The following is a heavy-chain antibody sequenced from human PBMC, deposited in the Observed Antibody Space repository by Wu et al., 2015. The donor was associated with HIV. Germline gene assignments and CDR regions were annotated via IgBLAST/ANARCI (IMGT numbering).Heavy chain of an antibody. D-gene: IGHD1-14*01. V-gene: IGHV1-8*03. J-gene: IGHJ6*03. CDR2: MNPNTGNR. CDR1: GGTDSRYV. CDR3: ARGYLVSRETRDYYMDV. Sequence: QVQLVQSGAEVKKPGSSVKVSCKASGGTDSRYVINWVRQATGQGLEWVGWMNPNTGNRGYAQKFQGRVTFSKNTSISTAYMDLSSLTSADTGVYFCARGYLVSRETRDYYMDVWGKGTTVSVFS.